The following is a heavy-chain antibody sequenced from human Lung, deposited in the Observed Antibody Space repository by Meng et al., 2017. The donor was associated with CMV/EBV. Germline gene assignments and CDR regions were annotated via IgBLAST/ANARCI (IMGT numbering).Heavy chain of an antibody. CDR2: IYPGDSDT. J-gene: IGHJ5*02. D-gene: IGHD1-26*01. CDR3: AVAPGWELLGWFDP. CDR1: GYSFTSYW. V-gene: IGHV5-51*01. Sequence: GESXKISCKGSGYSFTSYWIGWVRQMPGRGLEWMGIIYPGDSDTRYSPSFQGQVTISADKSISTAYLQWSSLKASDTAMYYCAVAPGWELLGWFDPWGQGTXVNVYS.